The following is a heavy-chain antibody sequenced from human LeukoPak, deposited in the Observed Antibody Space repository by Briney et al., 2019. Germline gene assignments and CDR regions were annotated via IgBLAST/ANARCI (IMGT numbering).Heavy chain of an antibody. CDR3: ARDVGATPVVWFDP. D-gene: IGHD1-26*01. Sequence: ASVKVSCKASGYTFTSYGISWVRQAPGQGLEWMGWISAYNGNTNYAQKLQGRVTMTTDTSTSTAYMELRSLRSDDTAVYYCARDVGATPVVWFDPWGQGTLVTVSS. CDR1: GYTFTSYG. CDR2: ISAYNGNT. V-gene: IGHV1-18*01. J-gene: IGHJ5*02.